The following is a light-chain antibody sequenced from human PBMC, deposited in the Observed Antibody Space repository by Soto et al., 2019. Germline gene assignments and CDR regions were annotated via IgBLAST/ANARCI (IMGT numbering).Light chain of an antibody. V-gene: IGLV2-14*01. CDR2: EVS. Sequence: QSALTQPASVSGSPGQSITISCTGTSSDVGGYNYVSWYQQHPGKAPKLMLYEVSNRPSGVSNRFSGSKSVNTASLTISWLQAEDEADYYCSSYTSSSTLVFGTGTKLTVL. CDR1: SSDVGGYNY. J-gene: IGLJ1*01. CDR3: SSYTSSSTLV.